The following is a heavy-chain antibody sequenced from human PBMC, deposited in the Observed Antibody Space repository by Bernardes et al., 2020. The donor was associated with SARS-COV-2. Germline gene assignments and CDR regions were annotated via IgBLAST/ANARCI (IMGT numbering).Heavy chain of an antibody. CDR2: IYPGDSDT. D-gene: IGHD2-2*01. Sequence: GESLKISCKGSGYSFTSYWIGWVRQMPGKGLEWMGIIYPGDSDTRYSPSFQGQVTISADKSISTAYLQWSSLKASDTAMYYCAIPNGPGVPAAILGAFDIWGQGTMVTVSS. J-gene: IGHJ3*02. V-gene: IGHV5-51*01. CDR1: GYSFTSYW. CDR3: AIPNGPGVPAAILGAFDI.